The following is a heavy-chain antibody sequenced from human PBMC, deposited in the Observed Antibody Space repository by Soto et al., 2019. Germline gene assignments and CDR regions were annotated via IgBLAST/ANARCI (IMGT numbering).Heavy chain of an antibody. J-gene: IGHJ4*02. Sequence: QVQLQESGPGLVRPSETLSLTCTVSGGSLSGYYWSWIRQAPGKGLEWMGYIYYTGNTNYRPSLKGRLTISLDTSREQFSLRLKSMTVADTGVYFCVRHGGVATFDFWGQGNLVIVSS. CDR2: IYYTGNT. D-gene: IGHD3-16*01. CDR1: GGSLSGYY. V-gene: IGHV4-59*08. CDR3: VRHGGVATFDF.